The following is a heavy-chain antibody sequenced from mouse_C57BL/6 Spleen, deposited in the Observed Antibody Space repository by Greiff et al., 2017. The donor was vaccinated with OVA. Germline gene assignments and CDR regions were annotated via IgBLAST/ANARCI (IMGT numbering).Heavy chain of an antibody. CDR3: TRDQGYDYDDY. Sequence: DVKLQESGTVLARPGASVKMSCKTSGYTFTSYWMHWVKQRPGQGLEWIGAIYPGNSDTSYNQKFKGKAKLTAVTSASTAYMELISLTNEDSAVYYCTRDQGYDYDDYWGQGTTLTVSS. D-gene: IGHD2-4*01. CDR1: GYTFTSYW. J-gene: IGHJ2*01. CDR2: IYPGNSDT. V-gene: IGHV1-5*01.